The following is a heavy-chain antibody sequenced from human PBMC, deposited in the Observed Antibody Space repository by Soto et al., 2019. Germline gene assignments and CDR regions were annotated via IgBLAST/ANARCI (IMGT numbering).Heavy chain of an antibody. CDR3: ARREANYGDYYYYGMDV. V-gene: IGHV5-10-1*01. J-gene: IGHJ6*02. Sequence: PGESLKISCKGSGYSFTSYWISWVRQMPGKGLEWMGRIDPSDSYTNYSPSFQGHVTISADKSISTAYLQWSSLKASDTAMYYCARREANYGDYYYYGMDVWGQGTTVTVSS. D-gene: IGHD4-17*01. CDR1: GYSFTSYW. CDR2: IDPSDSYT.